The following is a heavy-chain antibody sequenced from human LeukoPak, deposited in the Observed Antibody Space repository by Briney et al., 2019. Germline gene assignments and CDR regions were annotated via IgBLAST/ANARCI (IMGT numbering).Heavy chain of an antibody. V-gene: IGHV4-59*02. J-gene: IGHJ4*02. CDR3: ARSMVTIPIPGGY. CDR1: GGSVSNYY. D-gene: IGHD5-24*01. CDR2: IYYTET. Sequence: PSETLSLTCTVSGGSVSNYYWSWIRQSPGKGLEWIGYIYYTETSYNPSLKSRVTISADTSKNQFSLKLYSVTAADTAVYYCARSMVTIPIPGGYWGQGTLVTVSS.